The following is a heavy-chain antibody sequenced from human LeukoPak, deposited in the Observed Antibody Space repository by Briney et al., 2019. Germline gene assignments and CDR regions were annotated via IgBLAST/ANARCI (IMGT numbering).Heavy chain of an antibody. CDR2: INSDGSST. J-gene: IGHJ4*02. CDR3: AREHIVATIIDY. D-gene: IGHD5-12*01. V-gene: IGHV3-74*01. CDR1: GFTFSSYW. Sequence: GGSLRLSCAASGFTFSSYWMHWVRQAPGKGLVWVSRINSDGSSTNYADSVKGRFTISRDNAKNTLYLQMNSLRAEDTAVYYCAREHIVATIIDYWGQGTLVTVSS.